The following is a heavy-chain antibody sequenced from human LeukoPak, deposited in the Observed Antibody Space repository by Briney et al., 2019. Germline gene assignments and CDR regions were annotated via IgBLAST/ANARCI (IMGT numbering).Heavy chain of an antibody. Sequence: HPGGSLRLSCAASGFTFSSYAMSWVRQAPGKGLEWVSDISGSGGSTYYADSVKGRFTISRDNSKNTLYLQMNSLRAEGTAVYYCAKDYYDSSGYYHDAFDIWGQGTMVTVSS. CDR2: ISGSGGST. CDR1: GFTFSSYA. V-gene: IGHV3-23*01. CDR3: AKDYYDSSGYYHDAFDI. D-gene: IGHD3-22*01. J-gene: IGHJ3*02.